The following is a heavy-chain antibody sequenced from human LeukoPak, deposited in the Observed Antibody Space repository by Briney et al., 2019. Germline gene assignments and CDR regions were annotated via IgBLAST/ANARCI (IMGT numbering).Heavy chain of an antibody. CDR2: IYTSGST. V-gene: IGHV4-61*02. CDR3: ARFSPRIAAAGTGFDP. Sequence: PSETLSLTCTVSGGSISSGSYYWSWIRQPAGKGLEWIVRIYTSGSTNYNPSLKSRVTISVDTSKNQFSLKLSSVTAADTAVYYCARFSPRIAAAGTGFDPWGQGTLVTVSS. J-gene: IGHJ5*02. CDR1: GGSISSGSYY. D-gene: IGHD6-13*01.